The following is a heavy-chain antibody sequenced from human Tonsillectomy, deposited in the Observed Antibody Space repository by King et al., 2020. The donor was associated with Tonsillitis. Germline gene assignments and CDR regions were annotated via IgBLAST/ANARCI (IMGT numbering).Heavy chain of an antibody. CDR1: GFTFSTYG. J-gene: IGHJ5*02. V-gene: IGHV3-30*02. Sequence: VQLVESGGGVVQRGGSLRLSCAAYGFTFSTYGMHWVRQAPGKGLEWVAFIRYDGTNKYYSDSVRGRFTISRDNSKNTLYLQMNSLRSEDTAVYYCANLWEVGTSRGGFFDPWGQGTQVTVSS. CDR2: IRYDGTNK. CDR3: ANLWEVGTSRGGFFDP. D-gene: IGHD1-26*01.